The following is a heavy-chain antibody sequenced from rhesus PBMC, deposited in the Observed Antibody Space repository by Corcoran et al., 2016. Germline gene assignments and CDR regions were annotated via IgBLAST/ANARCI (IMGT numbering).Heavy chain of an antibody. Sequence: QVTLQQWGEGLVKPSETLSLTCAVYGGTISGYYYWSWIRQAPGMVLGGIGNIDGNSGSTTYNPALTNRVTISKDPSRKQFSLKLSSVTAADTAVYYCAGRNSNYGHFDFWGQGALVTVSS. V-gene: IGHV4-73*01. D-gene: IGHD4-23*01. CDR3: AGRNSNYGHFDF. CDR2: IDGNSGST. CDR1: GGTISGYYY. J-gene: IGHJ1*01.